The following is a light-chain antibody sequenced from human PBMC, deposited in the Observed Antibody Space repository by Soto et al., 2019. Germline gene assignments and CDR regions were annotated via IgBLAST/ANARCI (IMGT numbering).Light chain of an antibody. J-gene: IGKJ5*01. CDR2: DTF. Sequence: EIVLTQSPGTLSLSPGERAILSCRASQSVDRYLAWFQQKPGQAPRLLIYDTFYRATGIPARFSGSGSGTDFTLTISSLEPEDFAVYYCQQRLTWPPLTFGQGTRLEIK. CDR3: QQRLTWPPLT. V-gene: IGKV3-11*01. CDR1: QSVDRY.